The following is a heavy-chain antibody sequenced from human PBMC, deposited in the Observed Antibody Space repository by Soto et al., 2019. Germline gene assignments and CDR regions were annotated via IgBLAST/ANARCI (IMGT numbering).Heavy chain of an antibody. Sequence: SVKVSCKASGGTFSSYAISWVRQAPGQGLEWMGGIIPIFGTANYAQKFQGRVTITADKSTSTAYMELSSLRSEDTAVYYCASTQIRWLQLTNYYYYYGMDVWGQGTTVTVSS. CDR1: GGTFSSYA. D-gene: IGHD5-12*01. V-gene: IGHV1-69*06. CDR3: ASTQIRWLQLTNYYYYYGMDV. J-gene: IGHJ6*02. CDR2: IIPIFGTA.